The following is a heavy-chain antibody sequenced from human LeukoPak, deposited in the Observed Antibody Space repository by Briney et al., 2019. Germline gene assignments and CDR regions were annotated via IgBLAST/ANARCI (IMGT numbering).Heavy chain of an antibody. CDR3: AKDDSVVAEDY. D-gene: IGHD5-12*01. Sequence: GGSLRLSCAASGFTFSGYGMHWVRQAPGKGLEWVAVISYDGSNKYYADSVKGRFTISRDNSKNTLYLQMNSLRAEDTAVYYCAKDDSVVAEDYWGQGTLVTVSS. V-gene: IGHV3-30*18. CDR2: ISYDGSNK. CDR1: GFTFSGYG. J-gene: IGHJ4*02.